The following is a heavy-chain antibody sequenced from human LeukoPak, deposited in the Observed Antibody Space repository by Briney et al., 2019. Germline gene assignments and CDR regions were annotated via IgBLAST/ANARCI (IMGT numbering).Heavy chain of an antibody. CDR3: AKDRASVTY. J-gene: IGHJ4*02. CDR1: GFTFSSYA. CDR2: ISGSGVST. V-gene: IGHV3-23*01. Sequence: GGSLRLSCAASGFTFSSYAMSWVRQAPGKGLEWVSSISGSGVSTFYADSVKGRFTISRDNSKNTLYLQMNSLRAEDTAVYYCAKDRASVTYWGQGTLVTVSS. D-gene: IGHD1-26*01.